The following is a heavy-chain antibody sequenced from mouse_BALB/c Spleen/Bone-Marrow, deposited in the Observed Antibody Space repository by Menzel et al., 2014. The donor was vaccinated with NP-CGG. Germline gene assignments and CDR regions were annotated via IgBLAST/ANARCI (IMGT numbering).Heavy chain of an antibody. CDR3: ARGHGYYVGYYFDN. J-gene: IGHJ2*01. V-gene: IGHV14-3*02. D-gene: IGHD2-3*01. CDR1: GFNIKDTY. CDR2: IDPANGKT. Sequence: VQLQQSGAEPVKPGASVELSCTASGFNIKDTYMHWVKQRPEQGLEWIGRIDPANGKTKYDPKFQGKATITADTSSNTAYLQLSSLTSEDTAVYYCARGHGYYVGYYFDNWGQGTTLTVSS.